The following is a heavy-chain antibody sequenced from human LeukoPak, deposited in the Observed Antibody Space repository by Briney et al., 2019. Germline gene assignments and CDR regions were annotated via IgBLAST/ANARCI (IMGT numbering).Heavy chain of an antibody. J-gene: IGHJ4*02. CDR3: ARVSPYPVFADDY. Sequence: ASVKVSCKASGGTFSSYAISWVRQAPGQGLEWMGWINTNTGNPTYAQGFTGRFVFSLDTSVSTAYLQISGLKAEDTAVYYCARVSPYPVFADDYWGQGTLVTVSS. V-gene: IGHV7-4-1*02. CDR2: INTNTGNP. D-gene: IGHD2-21*01. CDR1: GGTFSSYA.